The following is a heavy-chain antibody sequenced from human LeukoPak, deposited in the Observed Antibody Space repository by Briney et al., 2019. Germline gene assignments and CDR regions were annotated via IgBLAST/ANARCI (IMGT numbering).Heavy chain of an antibody. J-gene: IGHJ4*02. CDR1: GYTFNNYG. Sequence: GGSLRLSCAASGYTFNNYGIHWVRQTPGKGLEWVAFIRRDGRNENCADSVKGRFTISRDNSKNTVYLQMSSLRAEDTAVFYCARDCTLYSNYGCFDYWGQGILVTVSS. D-gene: IGHD2-8*01. V-gene: IGHV3-30*02. CDR2: IRRDGRNE. CDR3: ARDCTLYSNYGCFDY.